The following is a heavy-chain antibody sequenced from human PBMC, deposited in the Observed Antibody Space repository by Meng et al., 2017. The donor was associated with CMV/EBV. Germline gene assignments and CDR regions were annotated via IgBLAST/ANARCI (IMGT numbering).Heavy chain of an antibody. V-gene: IGHV3-21*01. CDR2: ISSSSSYI. D-gene: IGHD4-17*01. Sequence: GESLKISCAASGFTFSSYSMNWVRQAPGKGLEWVSSISSSSSYIYYADSVKGRFTISRDNAKNSLYLQMNSLRAEDTAVYYCAKLYTVTTYYFDYWGQGTLVTVSS. CDR1: GFTFSSYS. CDR3: AKLYTVTTYYFDY. J-gene: IGHJ4*02.